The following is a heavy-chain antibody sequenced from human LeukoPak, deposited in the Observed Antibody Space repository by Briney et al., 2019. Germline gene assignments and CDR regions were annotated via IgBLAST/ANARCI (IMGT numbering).Heavy chain of an antibody. CDR1: GLTFSDYY. CDR2: ISSSSSYT. J-gene: IGHJ4*02. V-gene: IGHV3-11*03. CDR3: ARGRTYYYDSSGYSPFDY. D-gene: IGHD3-22*01. Sequence: GGSLRLSCAASGLTFSDYYMSWIRQAPGKGLEWVSYISSSSSYTNYADSVKGRFTISRDNAKNSLYLQMNSLRAEDTAVYYCARGRTYYYDSSGYSPFDYWGQGTLVTVSS.